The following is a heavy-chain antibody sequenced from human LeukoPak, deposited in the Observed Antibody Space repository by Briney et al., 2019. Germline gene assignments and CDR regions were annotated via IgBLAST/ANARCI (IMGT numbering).Heavy chain of an antibody. CDR1: GFTFSNYW. CDR2: IKQDGSEK. J-gene: IGHJ4*02. V-gene: IGHV3-7*04. D-gene: IGHD6-13*01. Sequence: GGSLRLSCAASGFTFSNYWMSWVRQAPGKGLEWVVNIKQDGSEKYYVDSVKGRFTISRDNAKNSLYLQMNGLRDEDTAVYYCARYRAAIGATGYYFDYWGQGTLVTVSS. CDR3: ARYRAAIGATGYYFDY.